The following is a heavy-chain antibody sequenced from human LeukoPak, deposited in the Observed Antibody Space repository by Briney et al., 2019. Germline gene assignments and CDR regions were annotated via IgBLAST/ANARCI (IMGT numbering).Heavy chain of an antibody. CDR3: ARDPRLGFYDITTGYSHYFDS. J-gene: IGHJ4*02. Sequence: GGSLRLSCAASGFTFSSYWMSWVRQAPGKGLEWVANIKQDGTEKYYVDSVKGRFTISRDNAKNSLYLQMNSLRAEDTAVYYCARDPRLGFYDITTGYSHYFDSWGQGTLVTVSS. CDR2: IKQDGTEK. V-gene: IGHV3-7*01. CDR1: GFTFSSYW. D-gene: IGHD3-9*01.